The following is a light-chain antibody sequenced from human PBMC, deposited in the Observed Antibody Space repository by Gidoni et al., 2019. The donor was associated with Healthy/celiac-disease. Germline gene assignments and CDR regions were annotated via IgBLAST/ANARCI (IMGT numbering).Light chain of an antibody. Sequence: ELVLTQSPATLSLSPGERATLSCRASQSVSSYLAWYQQKPGQAPRLLIYDASNRATGIPARFSGSGSGTDVTLTISSLEPEDFAVYYCQQRSNWPLTWTFGQGTKVEIK. J-gene: IGKJ1*01. CDR2: DAS. CDR3: QQRSNWPLTWT. V-gene: IGKV3-11*01. CDR1: QSVSSY.